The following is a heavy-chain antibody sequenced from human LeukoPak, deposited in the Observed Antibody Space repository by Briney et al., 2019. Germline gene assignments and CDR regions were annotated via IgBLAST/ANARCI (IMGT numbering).Heavy chain of an antibody. CDR2: ISSSSSYI. J-gene: IGHJ3*02. D-gene: IGHD6-13*01. CDR3: ARDHSSSWYNAFDI. V-gene: IGHV3-21*04. CDR1: GFTFSSYS. Sequence: GGSLRLSCAASGFTFSSYSMNWVRQAPGKGLAWVSSISSSSSYIYYADSVKGRFTISRDNAKNSLYLQMNSLRAEDTAVYYCARDHSSSWYNAFDIWGQGTMVTVSS.